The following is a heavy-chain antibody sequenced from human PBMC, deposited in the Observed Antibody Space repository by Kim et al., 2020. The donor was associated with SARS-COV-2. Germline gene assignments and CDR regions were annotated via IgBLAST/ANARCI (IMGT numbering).Heavy chain of an antibody. Sequence: DSVKGHFTISRDNSKYTLFLQMSSLRVEDTAVYYCAKMARESSGLSTYFDYWGQGTLVTVSS. D-gene: IGHD3-22*01. CDR3: AKMARESSGLSTYFDY. V-gene: IGHV3-23*01. J-gene: IGHJ4*02.